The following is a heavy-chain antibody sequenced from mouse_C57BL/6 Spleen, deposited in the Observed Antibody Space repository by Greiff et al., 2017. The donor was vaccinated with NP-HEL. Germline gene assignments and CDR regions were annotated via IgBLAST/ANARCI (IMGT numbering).Heavy chain of an antibody. CDR3: ARGDYGNSLFDY. Sequence: VQLQQSGAELVKPGASVKLSCKASGYTFTSYWMHWVKQRPGQGLEWIGMIHPNSGSTNYNEKFKSKATLTVDKSSSTAYMQLSSLTSEDSAVYYCARGDYGNSLFDYWGQGTTLTVSS. CDR2: IHPNSGST. D-gene: IGHD1-1*01. CDR1: GYTFTSYW. V-gene: IGHV1-64*01. J-gene: IGHJ2*01.